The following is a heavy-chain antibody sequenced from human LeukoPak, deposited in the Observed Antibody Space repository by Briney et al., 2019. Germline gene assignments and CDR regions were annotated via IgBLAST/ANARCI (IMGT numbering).Heavy chain of an antibody. CDR2: IRYDGSNK. CDR1: GFTFSSYG. Sequence: GGSLRPSCAASGFTFSSYGMHWVRQAPGKGLEWVAFIRYDGSNKYYADSVKGRFTISRDNSKNTLYLQMNSLRAEDTAVYYCAKDAYYDFWSGYYSHSYYFDYWGQGTLVTVSS. J-gene: IGHJ4*02. D-gene: IGHD3-3*01. CDR3: AKDAYYDFWSGYYSHSYYFDY. V-gene: IGHV3-30*02.